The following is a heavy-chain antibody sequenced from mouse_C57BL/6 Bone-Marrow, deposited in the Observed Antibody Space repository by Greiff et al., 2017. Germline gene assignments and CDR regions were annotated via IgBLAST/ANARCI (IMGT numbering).Heavy chain of an antibody. CDR2: INSDGGST. Sequence: EVMLVESGGGLVQPGESLKLSCESNEYEFPSHDMSWVRKTPEKRLELVAAINSDGGSTYYPDTMERRFIISRDTTKKTLYLQMSSLRSEDTALYYCARRRVTRYYYAMDYWGQGTSVTVSS. J-gene: IGHJ4*01. CDR3: ARRRVTRYYYAMDY. CDR1: EYEFPSHD. D-gene: IGHD2-5*01. V-gene: IGHV5-2*01.